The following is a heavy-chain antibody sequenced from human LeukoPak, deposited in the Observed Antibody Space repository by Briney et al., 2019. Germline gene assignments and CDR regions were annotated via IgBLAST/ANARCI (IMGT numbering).Heavy chain of an antibody. V-gene: IGHV3-21*01. CDR1: GFTFSSYS. CDR3: ARDLGGSGIHYGMDV. D-gene: IGHD3-10*01. J-gene: IGHJ6*02. Sequence: PGGSLRLSCAASGFTFSSYSMHWVRQAPGKGLEWVSSINNSSSYIYYADSVKGRFTISRDNAKNSLYLQMNSLRAEDTAVYYCARDLGGSGIHYGMDVWGQGTTVTVSS. CDR2: INNSSSYI.